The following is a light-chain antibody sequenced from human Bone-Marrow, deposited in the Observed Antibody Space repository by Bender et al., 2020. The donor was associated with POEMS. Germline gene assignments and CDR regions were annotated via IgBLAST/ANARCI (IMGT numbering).Light chain of an antibody. J-gene: IGLJ1*01. Sequence: QSALTQPASVSGSPGQSITISCTGTSSNVGRYNLVSWYHQHPGKAPKLMIYEVTKRPSGVSNRFSGSKSGNTASLTISGLQAEDEADYYCCSYVNNAFYVFGAGTKVTVL. CDR2: EVT. CDR1: SSNVGRYNL. CDR3: CSYVNNAFYV. V-gene: IGLV2-23*02.